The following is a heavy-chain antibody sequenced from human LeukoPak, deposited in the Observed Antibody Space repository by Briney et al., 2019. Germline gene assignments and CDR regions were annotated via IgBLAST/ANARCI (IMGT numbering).Heavy chain of an antibody. Sequence: SETLSLTCTVSGGSISSYFWSWIRQPPGKGLEWIGYIYYSGSANYNPSHKSRVTISVDTSKNQFSLKLSSVTAADTAVYYCARASRRDGYSYFDYWGQGTLVTVSS. CDR2: IYYSGSA. D-gene: IGHD5-24*01. V-gene: IGHV4-59*08. J-gene: IGHJ4*02. CDR3: ARASRRDGYSYFDY. CDR1: GGSISSYF.